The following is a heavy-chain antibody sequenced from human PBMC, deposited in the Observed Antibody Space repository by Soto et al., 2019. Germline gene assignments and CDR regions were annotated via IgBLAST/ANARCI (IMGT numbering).Heavy chain of an antibody. D-gene: IGHD2-15*01. CDR1: GFTFSSYP. Sequence: EVQLLESGGGLVQPGGSLRLSCAASGFTFSSYPMIWVRQAPGKGLEWVSAISRSSDNILYADSVKGRFTISRDNSKNTLYLQMNSLRAEDTAVYYCAHCSGGSCYSDGFDIWGQGTMVTVSS. J-gene: IGHJ3*02. CDR3: AHCSGGSCYSDGFDI. CDR2: ISRSSDNI. V-gene: IGHV3-23*01.